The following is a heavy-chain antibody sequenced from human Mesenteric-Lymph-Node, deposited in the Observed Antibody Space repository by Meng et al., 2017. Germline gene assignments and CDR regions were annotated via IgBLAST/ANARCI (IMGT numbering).Heavy chain of an antibody. J-gene: IGHJ4*02. CDR2: INPNSGGT. CDR3: ASAGGDSRGYYFPLFDY. V-gene: IGHV1-2*02. Sequence: ASVNVSCKASGYTFTGYYMHWVRQAPGQGLEWMGWINPNSGGTNYAQKFQGRVTMTRDTSISTAYMELSRLRSDDTAVYYCASAGGDSRGYYFPLFDYWGQGTLVTVSS. D-gene: IGHD3-22*01. CDR1: GYTFTGYY.